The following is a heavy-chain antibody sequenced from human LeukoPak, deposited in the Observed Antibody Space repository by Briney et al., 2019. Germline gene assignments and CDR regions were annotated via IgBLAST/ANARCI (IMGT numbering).Heavy chain of an antibody. D-gene: IGHD4-23*01. CDR1: GFTFSSYA. V-gene: IGHV3-30-3*01. Sequence: GRSLRLSCAASGFTFSSYAMHWVRQAPGKGLEWVAVISYDGSNKYYADSVKGRFTISRDNSKNTLYLQMNSLRAEDTAVYYCARAPTVVTPNFDYWGQGTLVTVSS. J-gene: IGHJ4*02. CDR2: ISYDGSNK. CDR3: ARAPTVVTPNFDY.